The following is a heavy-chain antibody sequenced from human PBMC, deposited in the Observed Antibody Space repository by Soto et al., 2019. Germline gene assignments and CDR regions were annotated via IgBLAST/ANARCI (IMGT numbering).Heavy chain of an antibody. CDR1: GFSLDSYA. Sequence: QLVEFGGGVVQPGGSLTLSCAASGFSLDSYAMHWVRQAPGKGHEWLAVVSYDGKNIYYGDSVKGRFTISKDDSKNTLYLRMSSLTAEDTATYSCARDYGALPCDRIQHWGRCTLVTVSS. D-gene: IGHD3-10*01. J-gene: IGHJ1*01. CDR2: VSYDGKNI. CDR3: ARDYGALPCDRIQH. V-gene: IGHV3-30*03.